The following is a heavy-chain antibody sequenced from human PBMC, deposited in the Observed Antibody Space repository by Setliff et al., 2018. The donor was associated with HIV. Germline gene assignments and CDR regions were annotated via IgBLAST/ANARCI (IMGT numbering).Heavy chain of an antibody. J-gene: IGHJ6*03. D-gene: IGHD3-3*01. CDR2: IHTSGSS. CDR1: GGSISSGSYY. Sequence: SETLSLTCTVSGGSISSGSYYWSWIRQPAGKGLEWIGHIHTSGSSSYNPSLKSRVIISLDTSKNQISLKLNSVTAADTAVYYCARARFWSGYYTGDNYYYMDVWGKGTTVTVSS. V-gene: IGHV4-61*09. CDR3: ARARFWSGYYTGDNYYYMDV.